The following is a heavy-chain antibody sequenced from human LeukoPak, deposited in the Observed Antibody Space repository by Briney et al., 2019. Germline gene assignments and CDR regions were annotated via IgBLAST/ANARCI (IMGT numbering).Heavy chain of an antibody. D-gene: IGHD2-2*01. CDR2: INHSGST. CDR3: ARLSPYCSSTSCPPGRNYFDY. J-gene: IGHJ4*02. CDR1: GGSFSGYY. V-gene: IGHV4-34*01. Sequence: SETLSLTCAVYGGSFSGYYWSWIRQPPGKGLEWIGEINHSGSTNYNPSLKSRVTISVDTSKNQFSLKLSSVTAADTAVYYCARLSPYCSSTSCPPGRNYFDYWGQGTLVTVSS.